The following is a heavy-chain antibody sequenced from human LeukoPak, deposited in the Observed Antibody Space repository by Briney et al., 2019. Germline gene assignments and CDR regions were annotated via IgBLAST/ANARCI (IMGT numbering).Heavy chain of an antibody. CDR2: IYPGDSDT. Sequence: AESLKISCRGSGYSFTSYWIGWVRQMPGKGLEWMGIIYPGDSDTRYSPSFQGQVTISADKSISTAYLQWSSLKASDTAMYYCARAVAGTSYYMDVWGKGTTVTVSS. CDR3: ARAVAGTSYYMDV. D-gene: IGHD6-19*01. V-gene: IGHV5-51*01. J-gene: IGHJ6*03. CDR1: GYSFTSYW.